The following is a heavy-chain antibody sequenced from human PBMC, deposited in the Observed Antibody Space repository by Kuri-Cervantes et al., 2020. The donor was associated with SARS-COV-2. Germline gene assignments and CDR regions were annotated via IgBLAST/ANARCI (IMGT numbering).Heavy chain of an antibody. CDR1: GXTFSSYE. CDR3: XRDANYGSRXXRKFDY. CDR2: ISSSSSTX. J-gene: IGHJ4*02. V-gene: IGHV3-48*02. Sequence: GGSLRLSCAASGXTFSSYEMHWVRQAPGKGLEWVSYISSSSSTXYYADSVKGRFTISRDNAKXSLYLQMNSLRDEDTAVYYCXRDANYGSRXXRKFDYWGQGTLVTVSS. D-gene: IGHD5-24*01.